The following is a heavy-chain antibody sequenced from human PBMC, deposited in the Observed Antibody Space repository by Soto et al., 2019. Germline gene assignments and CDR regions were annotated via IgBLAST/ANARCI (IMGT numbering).Heavy chain of an antibody. CDR1: GFTFDDYA. CDR3: AKDMGIVVIPAAMGGFFDS. J-gene: IGHJ4*02. D-gene: IGHD2-2*01. V-gene: IGHV3-9*01. CDR2: ISWNSGSI. Sequence: GGSLRLSCVASGFTFDDYAMHWVRQVPGKGLEWVSSISWNSGSIDYADSVKGRFTISRHNAKKSLYLQMNSLRAEDTALYYCAKDMGIVVIPAAMGGFFDSWGPGNLVTVSS.